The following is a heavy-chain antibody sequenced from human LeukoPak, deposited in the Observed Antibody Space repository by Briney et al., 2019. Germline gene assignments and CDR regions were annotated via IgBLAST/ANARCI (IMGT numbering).Heavy chain of an antibody. CDR3: ARDAEWQQLVHYFDY. D-gene: IGHD6-13*01. J-gene: IGHJ4*02. CDR2: ISSSSSYI. CDR1: GFTFSGYS. V-gene: IGHV3-21*01. Sequence: PGGSLRLSCAASGFTFSGYSMNWVRQAPGKGLEWVSSISSSSSYIYYADSVKGRFTISRDNAKNSLYLQMNSLRAEDTAVYYCARDAEWQQLVHYFDYWGQGTLVTVSS.